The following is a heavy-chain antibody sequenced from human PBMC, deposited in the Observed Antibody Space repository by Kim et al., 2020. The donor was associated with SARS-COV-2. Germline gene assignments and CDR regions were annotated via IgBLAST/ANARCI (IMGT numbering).Heavy chain of an antibody. Sequence: GGSLRLSCAASGFTFSSYAMSWVRQAPGKGLEWVSAISGSGGSTYYADSVKGRFTISRDNSKNTLYLQMNSLRAEDTAVYYCAKDPGGQPYYYGMDVWGQETTVTVSS. J-gene: IGHJ6*02. D-gene: IGHD2-15*01. CDR3: AKDPGGQPYYYGMDV. CDR2: ISGSGGST. V-gene: IGHV3-23*01. CDR1: GFTFSSYA.